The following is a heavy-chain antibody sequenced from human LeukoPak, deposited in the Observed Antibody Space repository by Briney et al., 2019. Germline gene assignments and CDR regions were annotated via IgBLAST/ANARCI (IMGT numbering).Heavy chain of an antibody. J-gene: IGHJ4*02. D-gene: IGHD5-24*01. Sequence: GGSLRLSCAASGFTFDDYAMHWVRQAPGKGLEWVSGISWNSGSIGYADSVKGRFTISRDNTKNSLYLQRNSLRAEDTALYYCAKEKRDGYTYWGQGTLVTVSS. CDR3: AKEKRDGYTY. CDR1: GFTFDDYA. CDR2: ISWNSGSI. V-gene: IGHV3-9*01.